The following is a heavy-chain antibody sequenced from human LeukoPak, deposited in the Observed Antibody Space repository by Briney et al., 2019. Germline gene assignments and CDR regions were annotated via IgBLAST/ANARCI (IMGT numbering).Heavy chain of an antibody. V-gene: IGHV1-69-2*01. D-gene: IGHD1-1*01. Sequence: GASVKISCKASGYTFTDYYMHWVQQAPGKGLEWMGRVDPEDGETIYAEKFQGRVTITADTSTDTAYMELSSLRSEDTAVYYCATGVGNWNPLSDYWGQGTLVTVSS. CDR3: ATGVGNWNPLSDY. J-gene: IGHJ4*02. CDR1: GYTFTDYY. CDR2: VDPEDGET.